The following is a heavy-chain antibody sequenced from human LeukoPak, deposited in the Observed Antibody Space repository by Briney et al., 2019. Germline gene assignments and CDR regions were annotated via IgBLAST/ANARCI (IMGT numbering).Heavy chain of an antibody. CDR3: ARGGSPDY. V-gene: IGHV4-4*07. J-gene: IGHJ4*02. CDR2: LYTSGNT. Sequence: SETLSLTCTVSGASISSYCWTWIRQPAGKGLEWIGRLYTSGNTTYNPSLKSPVTISVDTCKNQFSLKLRSVTAAQTPLYYSARGGSPDYWGQGTLVTVSS. D-gene: IGHD3-10*01. CDR1: GASISSYC.